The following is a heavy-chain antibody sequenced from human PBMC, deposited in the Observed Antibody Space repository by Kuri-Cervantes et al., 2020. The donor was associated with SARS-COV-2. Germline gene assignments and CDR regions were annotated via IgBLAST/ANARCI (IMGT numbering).Heavy chain of an antibody. J-gene: IGHJ6*02. V-gene: IGHV3-30*04. Sequence: GGSLRLSCAVSGFTFSNYAMHWVRQAPGKGLEWVAVISYDGSSKYYADSVKGRFTISRDNPKNTLYLQMNRLTIEDTAVYYCARVYEYVRLAWDMDVWGQGTTVTVSS. CDR3: ARVYEYVRLAWDMDV. D-gene: IGHD2/OR15-2a*01. CDR1: GFTFSNYA. CDR2: ISYDGSSK.